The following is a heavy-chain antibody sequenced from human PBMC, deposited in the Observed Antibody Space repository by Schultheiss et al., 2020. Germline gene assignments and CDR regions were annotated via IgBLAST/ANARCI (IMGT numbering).Heavy chain of an antibody. CDR3: ARDRGVKYYYDSSGLYFDY. CDR2: IYHSGST. D-gene: IGHD3-22*01. J-gene: IGHJ4*02. Sequence: SETLSLTCAVSGGSISSSNWWSWVRQPPGKGLEWIGEIYHSGSTNYNPSLKSRVTISVDKSKNQFSLKLSSVTAADTAVYYCARDRGVKYYYDSSGLYFDYWGQGTLVTVSS. CDR1: GGSISSSNW. V-gene: IGHV4-4*02.